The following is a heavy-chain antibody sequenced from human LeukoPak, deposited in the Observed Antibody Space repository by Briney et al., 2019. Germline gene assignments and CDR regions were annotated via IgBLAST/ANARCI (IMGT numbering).Heavy chain of an antibody. V-gene: IGHV3-48*04. CDR3: AAVATITNY. D-gene: IGHD5-12*01. CDR2: ISSSSTI. Sequence: GGSLRLSCAASGFTFSSYSMNWVRQAPGKGLEWVSYISSSSTIYYADSVKGRFTISRDNAKNSLYLQMNSLRAEDTAVYYCAAVATITNYWGQGTLVTVSS. J-gene: IGHJ4*02. CDR1: GFTFSSYS.